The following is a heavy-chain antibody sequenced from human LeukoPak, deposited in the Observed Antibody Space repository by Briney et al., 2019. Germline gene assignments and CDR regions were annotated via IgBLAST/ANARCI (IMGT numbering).Heavy chain of an antibody. CDR2: VNPYSGGT. J-gene: IGHJ3*02. CDR1: EYTFTDYY. V-gene: IGHV1-2*02. CDR3: ARARHLAFDAFDM. Sequence: ASVKVSCKASEYTFTDYYIHWLRQAPGQGLEWMGGVNPYSGGTSFAQKFRSRVTLTRDTSTTTSYMELPSLRSAATDVYYCARARHLAFDAFDMWGQGTLITVSS.